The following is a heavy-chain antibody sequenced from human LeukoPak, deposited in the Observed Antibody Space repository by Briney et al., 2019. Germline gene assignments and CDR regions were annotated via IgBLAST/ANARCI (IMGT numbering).Heavy chain of an antibody. Sequence: GGSLRLSCAASRFTFSDYYMSWIRQAPGKGLEWVSYISSSGSTIYYADSVKGRFTISRDNAKNSLYLQMNSLRAEDTAVYYCAREAVRGVSDYWGQGTLVTVSS. V-gene: IGHV3-11*01. D-gene: IGHD3-10*01. J-gene: IGHJ4*02. CDR1: RFTFSDYY. CDR3: AREAVRGVSDY. CDR2: ISSSGSTI.